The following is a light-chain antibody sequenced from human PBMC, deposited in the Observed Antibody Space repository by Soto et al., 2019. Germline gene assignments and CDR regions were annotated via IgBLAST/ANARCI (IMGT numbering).Light chain of an antibody. Sequence: PGERATLSCRASRTVDGNYLAWYHQKPGQAPRLLIHSASTRAPGIPDRFSASGAGTDFTLTISRLEPEDFVVYHCQQYGDLPPTFGQGTKVDIK. CDR3: QQYGDLPPT. CDR1: RTVDGNY. V-gene: IGKV3-20*01. CDR2: SAS. J-gene: IGKJ1*01.